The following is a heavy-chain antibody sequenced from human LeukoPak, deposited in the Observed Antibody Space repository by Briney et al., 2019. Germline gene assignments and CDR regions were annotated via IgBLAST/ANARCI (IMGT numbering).Heavy chain of an antibody. CDR1: GFTFSTYW. J-gene: IGHJ4*02. CDR3: GRFTRSGDSVY. D-gene: IGHD7-27*01. Sequence: GGSLRLSCAASGFTFSTYWMHWVRQAPGTGLVWVSRINSDGSSTTYADSVKGRFTISRDNAKNTLSLQMNSLKAEDTAVYYCGRFTRSGDSVYWGQGTLVTVSS. V-gene: IGHV3-74*01. CDR2: INSDGSST.